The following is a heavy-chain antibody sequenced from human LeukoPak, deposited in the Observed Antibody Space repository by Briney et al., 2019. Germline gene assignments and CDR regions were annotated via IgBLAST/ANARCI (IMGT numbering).Heavy chain of an antibody. CDR2: IYPGDSDT. V-gene: IGHV5-51*01. CDR1: GYSFTSYG. J-gene: IGHJ6*02. Sequence: GESLKISFKGSGYSFTSYGIGWVLQMPGKGLEWVGIIYPGDSDTRYSPSFQGQVTISADKSISTAYLQWSSLKASDTAMYYCARLSRTATITNYYYGLDVWGQGTTVTVSS. CDR3: ARLSRTATITNYYYGLDV. D-gene: IGHD5-24*01.